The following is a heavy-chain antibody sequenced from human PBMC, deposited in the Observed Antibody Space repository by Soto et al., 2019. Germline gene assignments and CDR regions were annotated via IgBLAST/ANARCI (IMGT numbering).Heavy chain of an antibody. V-gene: IGHV3-33*01. CDR2: IWYDGSNK. D-gene: IGHD3-22*01. CDR3: ARARYYDSSGYQTGAFDI. J-gene: IGHJ3*02. CDR1: GVTFSSYG. Sequence: PGGALGLSCAASGVTFSSYGMHWVRQAPGKGLEWVAVIWYDGSNKYYADSVKGRFTISRDNSKNTLYLQMNSLRAEDTAVYYCARARYYDSSGYQTGAFDIWGQGTMVTVSS.